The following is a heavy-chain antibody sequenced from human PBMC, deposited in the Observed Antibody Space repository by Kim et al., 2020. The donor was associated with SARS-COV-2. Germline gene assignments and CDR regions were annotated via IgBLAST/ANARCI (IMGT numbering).Heavy chain of an antibody. D-gene: IGHD2-2*01. V-gene: IGHV3-33*01. J-gene: IGHJ3*02. CDR2: IWYDGSNK. Sequence: RGSLRLSCAASGFTFSSYGMHWVRQAPGKGLEWVAVIWYDGSNKYYADSVKGRFTISRDNSKNTLYLQMNSLRAEDTAVYYCARPKYQLLIIDAFDIWGQGTMVTVSS. CDR3: ARPKYQLLIIDAFDI. CDR1: GFTFSSYG.